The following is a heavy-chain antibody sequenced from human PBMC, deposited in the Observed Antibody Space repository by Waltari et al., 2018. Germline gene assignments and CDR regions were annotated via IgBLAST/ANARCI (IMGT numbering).Heavy chain of an antibody. J-gene: IGHJ6*02. CDR3: ARGAMGFYYYGMDV. V-gene: IGHV3-49*04. Sequence: EVQLVESGGGLVQQGRSLRLSCTTSGFTVVDHAIRWVLQAPGKGLEWVGFTRMKTYGGTREYAASVRGRFTISRDDSESIVYLQMNSLKSEDTAVYYCARGAMGFYYYGMDVWGQGTTVTISS. CDR2: TRMKTYGGTR. CDR1: GFTVVDHA.